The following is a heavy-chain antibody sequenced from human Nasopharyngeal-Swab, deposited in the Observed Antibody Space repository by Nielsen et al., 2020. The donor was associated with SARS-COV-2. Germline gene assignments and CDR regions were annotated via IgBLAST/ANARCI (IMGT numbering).Heavy chain of an antibody. D-gene: IGHD3-9*01. CDR3: TVPHYDILTGYSPIFDY. CDR1: GFTFSGSA. Sequence: GESLKISCAASGFTFSGSAMHWVRQASGKGLEWVGRIRRKANSYTPAYAASVKGRFTISRDDSKHTAYLKMNSLKTEDTAVYYCTVPHYDILTGYSPIFDYWGQGTLVTVSS. J-gene: IGHJ4*02. CDR2: IRRKANSYTP. V-gene: IGHV3-73*01.